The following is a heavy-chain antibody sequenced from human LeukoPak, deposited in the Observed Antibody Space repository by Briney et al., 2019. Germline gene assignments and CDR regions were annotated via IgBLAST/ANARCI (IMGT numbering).Heavy chain of an antibody. Sequence: SETLSLTCSVSGGSISSSTYYWAWVRQPPGKGLEWIASIYYSGSTYYKESLKSRVTIYADTSKNQVSLKMSSVTAADTAVYYCARYDVSDGYLFDYWGQGTLVTVYS. J-gene: IGHJ4*02. CDR2: IYYSGST. D-gene: IGHD3-3*01. CDR3: ARYDVSDGYLFDY. V-gene: IGHV4-39*01. CDR1: GGSISSSTYY.